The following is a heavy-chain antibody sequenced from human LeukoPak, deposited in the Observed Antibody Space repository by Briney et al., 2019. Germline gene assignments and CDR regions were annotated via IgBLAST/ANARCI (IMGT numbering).Heavy chain of an antibody. CDR1: GFTFSSYS. V-gene: IGHV3-48*01. J-gene: IGHJ4*02. D-gene: IGHD6-19*01. CDR3: AREAAGYSSGWYSVIDY. Sequence: GRSLRPACAAAGFTFSSYSMDWARQAPGNGRGWVSYIRSSSSTIYYTDSVKGRFTISRDNAKNSLYLQMNSLRAAETAVYYCAREAAGYSSGWYSVIDYSGQGTLVTVSS. CDR2: IRSSSSTI.